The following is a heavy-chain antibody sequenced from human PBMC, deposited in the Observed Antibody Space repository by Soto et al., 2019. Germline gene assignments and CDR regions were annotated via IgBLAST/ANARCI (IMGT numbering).Heavy chain of an antibody. V-gene: IGHV6-1*01. D-gene: IGHD5-12*01. Sequence: QVQLQQSGPGLVKPSQTLSLTCAISGDSVSSNTAAWHWIRQSPSRGLEWLGRTYFRSRWYNDYAASVKSRITINADTSKNQFSLHLNSVSPEDTAVYYCARDLESGYSNYYYYMDVWGKGTTVTVSS. J-gene: IGHJ6*03. CDR3: ARDLESGYSNYYYYMDV. CDR2: TYFRSRWYN. CDR1: GDSVSSNTAA.